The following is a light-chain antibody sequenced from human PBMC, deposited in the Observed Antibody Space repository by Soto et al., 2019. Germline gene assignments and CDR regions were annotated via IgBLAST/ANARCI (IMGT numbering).Light chain of an antibody. Sequence: DIQMTPSPSTLSGSVGDRVTITCRASQGIGTWLAWYQQKPGKAPKLLIYEASSLESGVPSRFGGSGSGTEFTLIISGLQPDDFATYYCQQYDSYSWTFGQGTKVDIK. CDR3: QQYDSYSWT. V-gene: IGKV1-5*03. CDR1: QGIGTW. CDR2: EAS. J-gene: IGKJ1*01.